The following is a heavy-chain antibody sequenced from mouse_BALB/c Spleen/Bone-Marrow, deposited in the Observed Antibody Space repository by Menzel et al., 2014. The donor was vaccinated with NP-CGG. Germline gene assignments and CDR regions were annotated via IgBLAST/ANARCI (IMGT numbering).Heavy chain of an antibody. CDR2: IWSGGST. V-gene: IGHV2-2*02. CDR1: GFSLTSYG. J-gene: IGHJ4*01. CDR3: ARRLRYYAMDY. D-gene: IGHD2-2*01. Sequence: VQRVESGPGLVQPSQSLSIPCTVSGFSLTSYGVHWVRQSPGKGLEWLGVIWSGGSTDYNAAFISRLSISKDNSKSQVFFKMNSLQANDTAIYYCARRLRYYAMDYWGQGTSVTVSS.